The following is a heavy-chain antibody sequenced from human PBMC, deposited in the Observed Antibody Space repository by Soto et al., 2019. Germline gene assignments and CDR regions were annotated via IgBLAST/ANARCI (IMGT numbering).Heavy chain of an antibody. D-gene: IGHD3-9*01. V-gene: IGHV3-23*01. J-gene: IGHJ4*02. CDR3: ESAVFLTVYYSPIPYFDS. Sequence: GGSLRLSCAASGFTFISYAMSWVRQAPGKGLEWVSTISGRGGGTYYADSVKGRFTISRDNSKTTRDLQRNSLRAEDTDVYYCESAVFLTVYYSPIPYFDSWGQGTLAPVSS. CDR1: GFTFISYA. CDR2: ISGRGGGT.